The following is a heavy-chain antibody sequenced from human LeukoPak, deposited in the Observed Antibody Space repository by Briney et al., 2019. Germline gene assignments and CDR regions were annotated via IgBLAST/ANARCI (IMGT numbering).Heavy chain of an antibody. CDR1: GGSFSGYY. J-gene: IGHJ4*02. CDR2: INHSGST. V-gene: IGHV4-34*01. D-gene: IGHD3-10*01. Sequence: PSETLSLTCAVYGGSFSGYYWSWIRQPPGKGLERIGEINHSGSTNYNPSLKSRVTISVDTSKNQFSLKLSSVTAADTAVYYCARGDGPMVRGVNEFDYWGQGTLVTVSS. CDR3: ARGDGPMVRGVNEFDY.